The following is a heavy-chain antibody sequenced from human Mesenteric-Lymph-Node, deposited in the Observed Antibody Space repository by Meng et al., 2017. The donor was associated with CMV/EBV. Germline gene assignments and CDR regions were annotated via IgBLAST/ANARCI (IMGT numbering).Heavy chain of an antibody. Sequence: GESLKISCAASGFSFSHYWMHWVRQVPGKGLVWVSRINSDGTLTSYADSVKGRFTISRDNAKNSLYLQMNSLRAEDTAVYYCARKSPLQRYSGGMDVWGQGTTVTVSS. CDR2: INSDGTLT. D-gene: IGHD2-15*01. CDR1: GFSFSHYW. CDR3: ARKSPLQRYSGGMDV. V-gene: IGHV3-74*01. J-gene: IGHJ6*02.